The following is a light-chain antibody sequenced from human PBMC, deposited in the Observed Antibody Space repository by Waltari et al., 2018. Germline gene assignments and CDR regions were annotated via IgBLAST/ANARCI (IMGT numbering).Light chain of an antibody. Sequence: DIVMTQSPLSLPVTPGEPASISCRSSQSLLHSNGYNYLDGYLQTSGQSPHILIYLGSNRADGVPDRCSGSGSGTDFTLKISRVEAEDAGVYYCMEALQSVTFGQGTRLEIK. CDR3: MEALQSVT. V-gene: IGKV2-28*01. CDR2: LGS. CDR1: QSLLHSNGYNY. J-gene: IGKJ5*01.